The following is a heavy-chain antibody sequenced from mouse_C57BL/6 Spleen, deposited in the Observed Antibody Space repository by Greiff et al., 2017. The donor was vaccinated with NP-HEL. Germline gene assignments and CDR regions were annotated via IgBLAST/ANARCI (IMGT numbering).Heavy chain of an antibody. Sequence: QVQLQQSGPELVKPGASVKISCKASGYAFSSSWMNWVKQRPGKGLEWIGRIYPGDGDTNYNGKFKGKATLTADKSSSTAYMQLSSLTSEDSAVYFCARCYDYDPFDYWGQGTTLTVSS. CDR1: GYAFSSSW. V-gene: IGHV1-82*01. D-gene: IGHD2-4*01. CDR2: IYPGDGDT. J-gene: IGHJ2*01. CDR3: ARCYDYDPFDY.